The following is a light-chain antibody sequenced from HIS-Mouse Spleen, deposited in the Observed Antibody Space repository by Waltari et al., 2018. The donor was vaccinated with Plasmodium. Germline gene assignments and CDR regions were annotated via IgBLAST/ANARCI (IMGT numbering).Light chain of an antibody. CDR1: AFPKKY. CDR2: EDS. Sequence: SYELTQPPSVSVSPGQTASITCSGDAFPKKYAYWYQQKSGQAPVLGIYEDSKRPSGIPERFSGSSSGTMATLTISGAQVEDEADYYCYSTDSSGNHRVFGGGTKLTVL. V-gene: IGLV3-10*01. J-gene: IGLJ3*02. CDR3: YSTDSSGNHRV.